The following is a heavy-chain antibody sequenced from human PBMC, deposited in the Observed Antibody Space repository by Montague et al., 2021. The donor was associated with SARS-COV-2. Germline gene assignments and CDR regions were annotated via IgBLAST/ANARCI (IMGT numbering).Heavy chain of an antibody. J-gene: IGHJ6*03. D-gene: IGHD2-2*02. CDR1: GGSFSTYS. CDR3: ARLGDGVVPSAIHGAGPYYSSYYLDV. CDR2: IHHGGSI. Sequence: SETLSLTCAVHGGSFSTYSWNWIRQPPGKGLEWIGEIHHGGSINYNPSLKSRVTISADTSKNQFSLKLTSVAAADTAVYYCARLGDGVVPSAIHGAGPYYSSYYLDVWGKGTTVTVSS. V-gene: IGHV4-34*01.